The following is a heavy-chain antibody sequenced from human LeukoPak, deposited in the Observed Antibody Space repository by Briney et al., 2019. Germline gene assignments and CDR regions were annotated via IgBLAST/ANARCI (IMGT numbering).Heavy chain of an antibody. Sequence: GASVKVSCKASGYTFTDYYMHWVRQAPGQGLEWMGRINPDTGGTNSAQRFQGRVTMTRDTSIRTAYMVLSSLRSDDTAVYYCAREHLFSGSENYVLHNWFDPWGQGTLVTVSS. J-gene: IGHJ5*02. CDR2: INPDTGGT. V-gene: IGHV1-2*02. CDR1: GYTFTDYY. D-gene: IGHD3-10*01. CDR3: AREHLFSGSENYVLHNWFDP.